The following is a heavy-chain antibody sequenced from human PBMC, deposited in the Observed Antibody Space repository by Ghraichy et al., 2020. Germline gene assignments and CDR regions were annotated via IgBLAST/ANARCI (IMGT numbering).Heavy chain of an antibody. Sequence: SQTLSLTCAVYGGSFSGYYWSWIRQPPGKGLEWIGEINHSGSTNYNPSLKSRVTISVDTSKNQFSLKLSSVTAADTAVYYCARWGSYYYGSGSQYDYWGQGTLVTVSS. CDR3: ARWGSYYYGSGSQYDY. CDR2: INHSGST. CDR1: GGSFSGYY. V-gene: IGHV4-34*01. D-gene: IGHD3-10*01. J-gene: IGHJ4*02.